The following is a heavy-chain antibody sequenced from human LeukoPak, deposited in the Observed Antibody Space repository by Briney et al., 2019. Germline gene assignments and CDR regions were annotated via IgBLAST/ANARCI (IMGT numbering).Heavy chain of an antibody. CDR2: IIPIFGTA. Sequence: ASAKVSCKASGGTFSSYAISWVRQAPGQGLEWMGRIIPIFGTANYAQKFQGRVTITADKSTSTAYMELSSLRSEDTAVYYCGFIAVAGNFDYWGQGTLVTVSS. V-gene: IGHV1-69*06. D-gene: IGHD6-19*01. J-gene: IGHJ4*02. CDR3: GFIAVAGNFDY. CDR1: GGTFSSYA.